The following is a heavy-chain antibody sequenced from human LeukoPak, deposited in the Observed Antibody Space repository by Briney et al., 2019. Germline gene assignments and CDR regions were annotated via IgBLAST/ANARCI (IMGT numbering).Heavy chain of an antibody. Sequence: PGGSLRLSCAASGFTFSSYAMSWVRQAPGKGLEWVSAISGSGGSTYYADSVKGRFTISRDNAKNSLYLQMNSLRAEDTAVYYCARDVVRGSGGDVWGKGTTVTIPS. CDR3: ARDVVRGSGGDV. CDR1: GFTFSSYA. CDR2: ISGSGGST. V-gene: IGHV3-23*01. D-gene: IGHD3-10*01. J-gene: IGHJ6*04.